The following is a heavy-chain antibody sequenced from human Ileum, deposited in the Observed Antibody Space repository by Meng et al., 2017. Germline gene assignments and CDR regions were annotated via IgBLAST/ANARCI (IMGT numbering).Heavy chain of an antibody. Sequence: GEGAGVGGGLGRPGGSLGPSCAASGFPVSGNFLSWVRQAPGKGLEWVSIIYPGGSTYYPDSLKGRFTISRDNSKNTVHLQMNSLRPEDTAVYYCARAGNDDSWNWFDPWGQGTLVTVSS. CDR1: GFPVSGNF. D-gene: IGHD1-1*01. J-gene: IGHJ5*02. V-gene: IGHV3-66*02. CDR3: ARAGNDDSWNWFDP. CDR2: IYPGGST.